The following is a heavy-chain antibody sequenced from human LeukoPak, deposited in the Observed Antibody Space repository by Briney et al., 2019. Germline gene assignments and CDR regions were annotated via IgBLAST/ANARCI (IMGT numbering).Heavy chain of an antibody. V-gene: IGHV3-21*01. D-gene: IGHD2-2*01. CDR2: ISSSSSYI. Sequence: KPGGSLRLSCAASGFTFSSYSINWVRQAPGKGLEWVSCISSSSSYIYYADSVKGRFTISRENAKNSLYLQMNSLRAEDTAVYYCARGWGRARIGYCSSTSCPLYYMDVWGKGTTVAVSS. CDR1: GFTFSSYS. J-gene: IGHJ6*03. CDR3: ARGWGRARIGYCSSTSCPLYYMDV.